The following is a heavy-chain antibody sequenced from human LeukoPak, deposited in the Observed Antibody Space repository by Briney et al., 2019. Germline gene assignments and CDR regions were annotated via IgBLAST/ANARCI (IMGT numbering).Heavy chain of an antibody. D-gene: IGHD6-13*01. CDR2: ISSSSIYI. J-gene: IGHJ5*02. V-gene: IGHV3-21*04. CDR1: GFTFSSYA. CDR3: AKAPLVLWFDP. Sequence: GGSLRLSCAASGFTFSSYAMTWVRQAPGKGLEWVSSISSSSIYIYYADSVKGRFTISRDNAKNSLYLQMNSLRAEDTAVYYCAKAPLVLWFDPWGQGTLVTVSS.